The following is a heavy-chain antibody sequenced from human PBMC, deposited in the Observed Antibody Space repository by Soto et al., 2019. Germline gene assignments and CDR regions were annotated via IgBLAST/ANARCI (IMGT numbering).Heavy chain of an antibody. Sequence: AGGSLRLSCAASGFTFSNAWMSWVRQAPGKGLEWVGRIKSKTDGGTTDYAAPVKGRFTISRDDSKNTLYLQMNSLKTEDTAVYYCTTARVSDFWSGYLSNDYWGQGTLVTVSS. D-gene: IGHD3-3*01. J-gene: IGHJ4*02. CDR1: GFTFSNAW. CDR2: IKSKTDGGTT. V-gene: IGHV3-15*01. CDR3: TTARVSDFWSGYLSNDY.